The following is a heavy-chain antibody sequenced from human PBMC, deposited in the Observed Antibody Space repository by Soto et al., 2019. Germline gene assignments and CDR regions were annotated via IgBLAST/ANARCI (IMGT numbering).Heavy chain of an antibody. CDR3: AKTPLRRGWFDP. Sequence: GGSLRLSCAASGFTFSSYAMSWVRQAPGKGLEWVSAISGSGGSTYYADSVKGRFTISRDNSKKTLYLQMNSLRAEDTAVYYCAKTPLRRGWFDPWGQGTLVTVSS. CDR2: ISGSGGST. D-gene: IGHD3-10*01. CDR1: GFTFSSYA. J-gene: IGHJ5*02. V-gene: IGHV3-23*01.